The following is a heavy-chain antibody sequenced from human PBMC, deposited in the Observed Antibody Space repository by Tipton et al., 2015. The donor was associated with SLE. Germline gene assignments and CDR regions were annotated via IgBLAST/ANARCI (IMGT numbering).Heavy chain of an antibody. V-gene: IGHV3-74*01. Sequence: SLRLSCAASGFTFSNYWMHWVRQTPGKGLVWVSRINSDGSSTTYADSVKGRFTISRDSAKNTLYLQMNSLRADDTAVYYCARAAPDDYFDSWGQGTLVTVSS. D-gene: IGHD6-6*01. CDR2: INSDGSST. CDR1: GFTFSNYW. CDR3: ARAAPDDYFDS. J-gene: IGHJ4*02.